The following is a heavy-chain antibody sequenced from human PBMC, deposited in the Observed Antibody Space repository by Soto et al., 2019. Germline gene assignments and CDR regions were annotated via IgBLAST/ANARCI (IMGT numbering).Heavy chain of an antibody. D-gene: IGHD2-15*01. CDR1: GDSISTVDYF. J-gene: IGHJ5*01. CDR2: IYKSATT. Sequence: TLSLTCSVSGDSISTVDYFWAWIRQPPGQTLEYIGYIYKSATTYHSPAFESRVAISLDTSKSQFSLTVTSVTAGDTAVYFCARGRYCLTGSCFPNWFDSWGRGTLVTVSS. V-gene: IGHV4-30-4*01. CDR3: ARGRYCLTGSCFPNWFDS.